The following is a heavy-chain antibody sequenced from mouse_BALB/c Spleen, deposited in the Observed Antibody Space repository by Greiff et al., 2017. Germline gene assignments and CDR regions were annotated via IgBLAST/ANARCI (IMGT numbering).Heavy chain of an antibody. V-gene: IGHV3-6*02. D-gene: IGHD3-3*01. CDR2: ISYDGSN. CDR3: ARDGDPYFDY. J-gene: IGHJ2*01. Sequence: VQLQQSGPGLVKPSQSLSLTCSVTGYSITSGYYWNWIRQFPGNKLEWMGYISYDGSNNYNPSLKNRISITRDTSKNQFFLKLNSVTTEDTATYYCARDGDPYFDYWGQGTTLTVSS. CDR1: GYSITSGYY.